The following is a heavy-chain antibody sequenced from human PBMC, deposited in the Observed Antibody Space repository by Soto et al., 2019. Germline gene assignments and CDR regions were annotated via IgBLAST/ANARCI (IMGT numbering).Heavy chain of an antibody. Sequence: SETLSLTCTVSGGSISSGDYYWSWIRQPPGKGLEWIGYIYYSGSTYYNPSLKSRVTMSVDTSKNQFSLKLSSVTAADTAVYYCARFSATGYYFDYWGQGTLVTVSS. V-gene: IGHV4-30-4*01. CDR2: IYYSGST. CDR1: GGSISSGDYY. D-gene: IGHD3-9*01. J-gene: IGHJ4*02. CDR3: ARFSATGYYFDY.